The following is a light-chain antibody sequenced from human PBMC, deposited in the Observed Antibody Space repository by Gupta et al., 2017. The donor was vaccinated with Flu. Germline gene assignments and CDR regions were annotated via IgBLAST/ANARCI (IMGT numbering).Light chain of an antibody. CDR2: EAT. CDR1: SRDVGTYSF. Sequence: QSALTQPASVSASPGQSVAISCTGTSRDVGTYSFVSWYQHHPGKAPQLIIYEATKRPSGVSDRFSGSKSGNTASLTISGLQSEDEAHYYCCSYAAGSMVLGGGTKLTVL. CDR3: CSYAAGSMV. J-gene: IGLJ2*01. V-gene: IGLV2-23*01.